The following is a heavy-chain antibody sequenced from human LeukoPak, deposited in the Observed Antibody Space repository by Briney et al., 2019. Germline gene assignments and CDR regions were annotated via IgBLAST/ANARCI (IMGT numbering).Heavy chain of an antibody. Sequence: GKSLRLSCATSGFTFSGYGMHWVRQAPGKGLEWVTVIWSDGSNKYYADSVKGRFTISRDNSKNTLYLQMNSLRAEDTAVYYCANPPRAHSSSWYYFDYGGQGTLFTVS. CDR2: IWSDGSNK. V-gene: IGHV3-33*06. CDR3: ANPPRAHSSSWYYFDY. J-gene: IGHJ4*02. D-gene: IGHD6-13*01. CDR1: GFTFSGYG.